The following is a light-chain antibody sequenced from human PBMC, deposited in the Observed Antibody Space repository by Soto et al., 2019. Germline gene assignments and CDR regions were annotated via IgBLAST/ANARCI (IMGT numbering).Light chain of an antibody. V-gene: IGLV3-1*01. CDR3: QAWDSGHVV. CDR2: QDS. CDR1: KLGDKY. J-gene: IGLJ2*01. Sequence: SYELTQPPSVSVSPGQTASITCSGDKLGDKYACWYQQKPGQSPVLVIYQDSKRPSGIPERFSGSNSGNTATPTISGTQAMDEADYYCQAWDSGHVVFGGGTKLTVL.